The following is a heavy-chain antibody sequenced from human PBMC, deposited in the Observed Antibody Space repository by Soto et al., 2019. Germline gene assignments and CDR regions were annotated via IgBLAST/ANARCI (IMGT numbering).Heavy chain of an antibody. CDR1: GFTFSDYA. CDR3: ARDGVGSGSCYDS. J-gene: IGHJ5*01. D-gene: IGHD6-13*01. Sequence: GGSLRLSCAVSGFTFSDYAMHWVRQAPGKGLEWVAIISYDGSNKYYADSVKGRFTISRDNSKNTLYLQMNRLRAEDTAVYYCARDGVGSGSCYDSWGQGTPVTVSS. CDR2: ISYDGSNK. V-gene: IGHV3-30-3*01.